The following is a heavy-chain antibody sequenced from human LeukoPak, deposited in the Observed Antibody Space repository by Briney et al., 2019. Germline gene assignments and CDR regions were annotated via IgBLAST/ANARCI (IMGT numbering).Heavy chain of an antibody. D-gene: IGHD2-2*01. Sequence: GGSLRLSCAASGFTFSSYWMSWVRQAPGKGLEWVANIKQDGSEKYYVDSVKGRFTISRDNAKNSLYLQMNSLGAEDTAVYYCARSTHIVVVPAATHFDYWGQGTLVTVSS. CDR3: ARSTHIVVVPAATHFDY. CDR1: GFTFSSYW. V-gene: IGHV3-7*01. J-gene: IGHJ4*02. CDR2: IKQDGSEK.